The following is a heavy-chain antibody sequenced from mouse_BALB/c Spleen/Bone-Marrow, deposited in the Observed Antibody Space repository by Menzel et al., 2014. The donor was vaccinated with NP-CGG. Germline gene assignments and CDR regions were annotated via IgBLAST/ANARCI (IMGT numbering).Heavy chain of an antibody. Sequence: VQLQQSAAELARPGASVKMSCKASGYTLISYTMHWVRQRPGQGLEWIGYINPNSGYTEYNQEFKDKTTLTADTSSNTAYLLLSSLTSEDSAVYYCARRVPYHFDYWGQGTTLTVSS. J-gene: IGHJ2*01. D-gene: IGHD2-10*01. CDR1: GYTLISYT. CDR2: INPNSGYT. V-gene: IGHV1-4*02. CDR3: ARRVPYHFDY.